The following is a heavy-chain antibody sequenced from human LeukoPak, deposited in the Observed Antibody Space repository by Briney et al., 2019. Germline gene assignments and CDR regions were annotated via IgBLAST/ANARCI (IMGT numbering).Heavy chain of an antibody. J-gene: IGHJ3*02. D-gene: IGHD3-10*01. Sequence: GESLKISCDASGYTFSNQWIGWVRQIPGKGLEWMGIIYPGDSDTRYSPSFQGQVSISVDKSITTAYLQWSSLKASDTAMYYCARTGYHYGSGSHYAFDIWGQGTMVTVSS. CDR1: GYTFSNQW. CDR3: ARTGYHYGSGSHYAFDI. V-gene: IGHV5-51*01. CDR2: IYPGDSDT.